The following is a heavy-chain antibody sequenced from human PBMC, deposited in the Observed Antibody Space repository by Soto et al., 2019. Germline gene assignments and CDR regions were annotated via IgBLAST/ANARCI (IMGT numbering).Heavy chain of an antibody. CDR2: MNPTRGNT. J-gene: IGHJ4*02. Sequence: QVQLVQSGAEVKKPGASVKVSCKASGYTFTSYDINWVRQATGQGLEWMGWMNPTRGNTGYAQKFQGRVTRTRNTSRSTAYMALRRLRSEGTAVYYCARDRSGSSDYWGQGTLVTVSS. CDR1: GYTFTSYD. V-gene: IGHV1-8*01. D-gene: IGHD1-26*01. CDR3: ARDRSGSSDY.